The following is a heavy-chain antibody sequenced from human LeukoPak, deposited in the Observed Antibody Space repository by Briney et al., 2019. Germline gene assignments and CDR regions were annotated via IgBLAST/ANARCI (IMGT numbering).Heavy chain of an antibody. J-gene: IGHJ5*02. CDR2: ISSSGSTI. D-gene: IGHD6-25*01. CDR3: ARRSSVGGGFDP. CDR1: GFTFSSYE. Sequence: GGSLRLSCAASGFTFSSYEMNWVRQAPGKGLEWVSYISSSGSTIYYADSVKGRFTISRDNSKNTLYLQMNNLRAEDTAVYYCARRSSVGGGFDPWGQGALVTVSS. V-gene: IGHV3-48*03.